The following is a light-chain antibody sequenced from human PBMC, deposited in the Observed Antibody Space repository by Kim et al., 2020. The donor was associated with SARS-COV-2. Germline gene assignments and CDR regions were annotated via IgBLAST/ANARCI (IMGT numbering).Light chain of an antibody. CDR2: GAS. CDR3: QQFNNWPHS. Sequence: EIVLTQSPATLSVSPGERVTLSCGASQSVSSNLAWYRQIPGQAPTLLVYGASTRATGMPARFSGSGSGTEFTLTISSLQSEDFAFYYCQQFNNWPHSFGQGTKLEIK. CDR1: QSVSSN. J-gene: IGKJ2*03. V-gene: IGKV3-15*01.